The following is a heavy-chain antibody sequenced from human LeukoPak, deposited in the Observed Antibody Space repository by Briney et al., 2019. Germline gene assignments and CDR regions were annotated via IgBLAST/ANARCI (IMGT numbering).Heavy chain of an antibody. Sequence: PSGTLSLTCAVSGGSISSSYYWGWIRQPPGKGLEWIGSIYYSGSTYYNPSLKSRVTISVDTSKNQFSLKLNSVTATDTAVYYCARHYGPWGQGTLVTVSS. CDR3: ARHYGP. V-gene: IGHV4-39*01. J-gene: IGHJ4*02. CDR1: GGSISSSYY. D-gene: IGHD3-10*01. CDR2: IYYSGST.